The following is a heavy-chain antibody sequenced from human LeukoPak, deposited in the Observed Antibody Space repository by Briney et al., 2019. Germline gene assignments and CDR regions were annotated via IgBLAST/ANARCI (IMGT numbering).Heavy chain of an antibody. J-gene: IGHJ4*02. V-gene: IGHV4-59*01. Sequence: PSETLSLTCTVSGGSISSYYWSWLRQPPGKGLEWIGYIYYSGSTNYNPSLKSRVTISVDTSKNQFSLKLSPVTAADTAVYYCARVDSSSWLVDYWGQGTLVTVSS. CDR2: IYYSGST. CDR3: ARVDSSSWLVDY. CDR1: GGSISSYY. D-gene: IGHD6-13*01.